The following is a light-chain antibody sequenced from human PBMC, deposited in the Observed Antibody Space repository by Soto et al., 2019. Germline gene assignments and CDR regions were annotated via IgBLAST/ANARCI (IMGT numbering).Light chain of an antibody. CDR1: SSDVGLYNY. V-gene: IGLV2-8*01. J-gene: IGLJ2*01. Sequence: QSVLTQPPSASGSPGQSVTISCTGTSSDVGLYNYVSWYQQHPGKATKLMIYEVSQRPSGVPDRFSGSKSGNTASLTVSGLQAEDEADYYWISSAGSNNYVVFGGGTQLTVL. CDR2: EVS. CDR3: ISSAGSNNYVV.